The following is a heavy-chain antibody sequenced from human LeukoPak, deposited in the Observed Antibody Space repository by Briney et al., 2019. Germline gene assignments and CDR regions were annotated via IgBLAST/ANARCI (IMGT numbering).Heavy chain of an antibody. CDR3: ARDRSPEGYYDSSHWDYYHGMDV. Sequence: PSETLSLTCTVSGGSISNYYWSWIRQPPGKGLEWLGYIYYSGSTNYNPSLKSRVTISADTSKNQFSLNLSSVTAADTAMYYCARDRSPEGYYDSSHWDYYHGMDVWGQGTTVTVSS. J-gene: IGHJ6*02. V-gene: IGHV4-59*01. CDR2: IYYSGST. CDR1: GGSISNYY. D-gene: IGHD3-22*01.